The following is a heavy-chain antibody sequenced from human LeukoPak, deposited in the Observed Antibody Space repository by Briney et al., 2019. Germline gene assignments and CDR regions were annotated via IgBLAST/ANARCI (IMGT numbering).Heavy chain of an antibody. CDR2: ISAYNGNT. D-gene: IGHD1-1*01. CDR3: ARDGSGQLEPTGDRSYDY. V-gene: IGHV1-18*01. Sequence: ASVNVSCTASGYTFTSYGISWVRQAPGQGLEWMGWISAYNGNTNYAQKLQGRVTMTTDTSTSTAYMELRSLRSDDTAVYYCARDGSGQLEPTGDRSYDYWGQGTLVTVSS. CDR1: GYTFTSYG. J-gene: IGHJ4*02.